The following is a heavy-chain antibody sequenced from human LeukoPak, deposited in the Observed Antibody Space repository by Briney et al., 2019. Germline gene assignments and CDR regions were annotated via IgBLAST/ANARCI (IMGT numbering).Heavy chain of an antibody. J-gene: IGHJ4*02. CDR2: INPGGSSI. CDR3: AREGMYYYDSSGLSTHFDY. V-gene: IGHV3-74*01. D-gene: IGHD3-22*01. CDR1: GFTFSSYW. Sequence: GGSLRLSCAASGFTFSSYWMHWVRQVPGKGLVWVARINPGGSSITYADSVKGRFTISRDNAKNTLYLQMDSLRAEDTAVYYCAREGMYYYDSSGLSTHFDYWGQGTLVTVSS.